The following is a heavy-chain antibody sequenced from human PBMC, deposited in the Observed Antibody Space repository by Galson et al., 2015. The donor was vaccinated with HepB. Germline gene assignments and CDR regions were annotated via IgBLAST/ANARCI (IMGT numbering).Heavy chain of an antibody. CDR2: ISAYNGNT. V-gene: IGHV1-18*01. CDR1: GYTFTSYG. J-gene: IGHJ5*02. CDR3: ARDLWLRGRPSLNWFDP. Sequence: SVKVSCKASGYTFTSYGISWVRQAPGQGLEWMGWISAYNGNTNYAQKLQGRVTMTTDTSTSTAYMELSSLRSEDTAVYYCARDLWLRGRPSLNWFDPWGQGTLVTVSS. D-gene: IGHD3-16*01.